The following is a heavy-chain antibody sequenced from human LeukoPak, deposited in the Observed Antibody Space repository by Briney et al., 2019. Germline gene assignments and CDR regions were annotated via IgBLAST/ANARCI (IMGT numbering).Heavy chain of an antibody. V-gene: IGHV4-61*02. CDR1: GGSISSGSYY. J-gene: IGHJ6*03. CDR3: ARVTVYYYYYVDV. Sequence: SQTLSLTCTVSGGSISSGSYYWSWIRQPAGKGLEWIGRIYTSGSTNYNPSLKSRVTISVDTSKNQFSLKLSSVTAADTAVYYCARVTVYYYYYVDVWGKGTTVTVSS. D-gene: IGHD4-17*01. CDR2: IYTSGST.